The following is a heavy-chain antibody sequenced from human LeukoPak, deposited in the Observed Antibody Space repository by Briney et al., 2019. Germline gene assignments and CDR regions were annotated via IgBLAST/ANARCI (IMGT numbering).Heavy chain of an antibody. V-gene: IGHV3-33*01. J-gene: IGHJ4*02. CDR2: IWYDARNQ. CDR1: GYTFSSYG. CDR3: ARVRSTSWYGYFDY. Sequence: SCKASGYTFSSYGLHWVRRAPSQGLEWVGFIWYDARNQYYADSVKGRFTISRDNSKNTLYLQMNSLRAEDTAVYYCARVRSTSWYGYFDYWGQGTLVTVSS. D-gene: IGHD6-13*01.